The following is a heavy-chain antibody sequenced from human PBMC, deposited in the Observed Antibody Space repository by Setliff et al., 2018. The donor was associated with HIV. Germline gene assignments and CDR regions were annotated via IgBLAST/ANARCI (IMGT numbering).Heavy chain of an antibody. CDR1: GGSISSGNYY. Sequence: PSETLSLTCSVSGGSISSGNYYWGWTRQPAGKGLEWIGHIYTDGTIKYNPSLKSRPTISLDTSKNQFSLKLNSVTAADTAVYYCERGGQSSGYAIEYWGQGTLVTVSS. CDR2: IYTDGTI. D-gene: IGHD5-12*01. CDR3: ERGGQSSGYAIEY. V-gene: IGHV4-61*09. J-gene: IGHJ4*02.